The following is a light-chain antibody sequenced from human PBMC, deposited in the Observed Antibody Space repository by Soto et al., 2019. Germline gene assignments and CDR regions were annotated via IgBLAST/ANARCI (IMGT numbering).Light chain of an antibody. CDR3: QQQGT. CDR1: EFLSSSY. V-gene: IGKV3-20*01. CDR2: AAS. J-gene: IGKJ2*01. Sequence: EIVLTQSPGTLSLSPGERATLSCRASEFLSSSYLVWYQQKHGQAPRLLIYAASRRATGIPDRFSGSGSATEYTLTINALEAEDCAVYYCQQQGTFGQGTKLEIK.